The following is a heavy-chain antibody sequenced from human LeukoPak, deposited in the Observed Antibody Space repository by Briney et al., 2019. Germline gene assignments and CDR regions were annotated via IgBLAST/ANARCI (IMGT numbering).Heavy chain of an antibody. CDR1: GFTFSSYA. D-gene: IGHD3-22*01. CDR3: ARGSYYYDSSGYYYVGPFDY. J-gene: IGHJ4*02. V-gene: IGHV3-23*01. CDR2: ISGSGGST. Sequence: GGSLRLSCAASGFTFSSYAMSWVRQAPGKGLEWVSAISGSGGSTYYADSVKGRFTISRDNAKNSLYLQMNSLRAEDTAVYYCARGSYYYDSSGYYYVGPFDYWGQGTLVTVSS.